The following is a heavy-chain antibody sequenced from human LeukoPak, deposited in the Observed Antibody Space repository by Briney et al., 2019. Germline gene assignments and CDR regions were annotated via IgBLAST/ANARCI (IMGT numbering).Heavy chain of an antibody. CDR1: GDSISSSTYS. CDR3: ARLITGNYGNYFDY. CDR2: VYHSGRT. J-gene: IGHJ4*02. D-gene: IGHD1-20*01. V-gene: IGHV4-39*01. Sequence: SETLSHTCTVSGDSISSSTYSWAWVRQPPGKGLEWIGSVYHSGRTYYDPSLKSRITVSVDTSRNQFSLRLSSVTAAATAVYYCARLITGNYGNYFDYWGQGTLVTVS.